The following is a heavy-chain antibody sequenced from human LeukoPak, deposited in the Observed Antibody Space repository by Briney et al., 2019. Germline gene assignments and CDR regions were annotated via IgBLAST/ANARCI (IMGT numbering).Heavy chain of an antibody. CDR3: ARSPNIVVVNWFDP. D-gene: IGHD2-2*01. J-gene: IGHJ5*02. CDR2: ISAYNGNT. CDR1: GYTFTSYG. Sequence: ASVKVSCKASGYTFTSYGISWVRQAPGQGLEWMGWISAYNGNTNYSQKLQGGVTMTTDTSTSTAYMELRSLRSDDTAVYYCARSPNIVVVNWFDPWGQGTLVTVSS. V-gene: IGHV1-18*01.